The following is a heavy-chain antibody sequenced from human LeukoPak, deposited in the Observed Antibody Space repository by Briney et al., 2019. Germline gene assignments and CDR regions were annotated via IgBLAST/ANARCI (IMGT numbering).Heavy chain of an antibody. CDR1: GGSISSSSYY. CDR3: AIDSLACDAFDI. D-gene: IGHD3-9*01. Sequence: LETLSLTCTVSGGSISSSSYYWGWIRQPPGKGLEWIGSIYYSGSTYYNPSLKSRVTISVDTSKNQFSLKLSSVTAADTAVYYCAIDSLACDAFDIWGQGTMVTVSS. CDR2: IYYSGST. V-gene: IGHV4-39*07. J-gene: IGHJ3*02.